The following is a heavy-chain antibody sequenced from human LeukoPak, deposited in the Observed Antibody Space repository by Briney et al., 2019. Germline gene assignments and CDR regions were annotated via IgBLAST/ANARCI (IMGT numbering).Heavy chain of an antibody. V-gene: IGHV4-59*01. CDR2: IYYSGST. Sequence: SETLSLTCTVSGGSISSYYWSWIRQPPGKGLEWIGYIYYSGSTNYNPSLKSRVTISVDTSKNQFSLKLSSVTAADTAVYYCARGIYSSSQYFDYWGQGTLVTVSS. J-gene: IGHJ4*02. CDR3: ARGIYSSSQYFDY. D-gene: IGHD6-13*01. CDR1: GGSISSYY.